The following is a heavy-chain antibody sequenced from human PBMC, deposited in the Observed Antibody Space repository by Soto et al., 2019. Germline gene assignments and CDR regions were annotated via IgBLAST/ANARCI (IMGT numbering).Heavy chain of an antibody. CDR3: VISWLRRPGDFHY. CDR2: IYHSGST. Sequence: SETLSLTCAVSGGSISSGGYSWSWIRQPPGKGLEWIGYIYHSGSTYYNPSLKSRVTILVDRSKNQFSLKLSSVTAADTAVYYFVISWLRRPGDFHYWGQGTLFTV. J-gene: IGHJ1*01. V-gene: IGHV4-30-2*01. D-gene: IGHD5-12*01. CDR1: GGSISSGGYS.